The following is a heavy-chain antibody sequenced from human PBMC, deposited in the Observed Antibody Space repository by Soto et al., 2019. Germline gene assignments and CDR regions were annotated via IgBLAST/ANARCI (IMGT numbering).Heavy chain of an antibody. CDR3: ARVFQGGIVGRRFDY. CDR2: IVVGSGNT. Sequence: ASVKVSCKASGFTFTSSAMQWVRQARGQRLEWIGWIVVGSGNTNYAQKFQERVTITRDMSTSTAYMELSSLRSEDTAVYYCARVFQGGIVGRRFDYWGQGTLVTVSS. V-gene: IGHV1-58*02. D-gene: IGHD1-26*01. J-gene: IGHJ4*02. CDR1: GFTFTSSA.